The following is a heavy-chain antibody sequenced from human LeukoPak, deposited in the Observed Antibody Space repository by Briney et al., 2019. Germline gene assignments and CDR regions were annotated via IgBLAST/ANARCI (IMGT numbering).Heavy chain of an antibody. CDR3: ARHVLFSSSWYVFDY. CDR1: DGPIGSNSYY. CDR2: VYFSGNT. V-gene: IGHV4-39*01. Sequence: SETLTLNCTVSDGPIGSNSYYWGWIRQPPGKGLEWIGSVYFSGNTYYNPSLKSRVAISVATSKKQFSLQLTSVTAADTAVYYCARHVLFSSSWYVFDYWGRGTLVAVSS. J-gene: IGHJ4*01. D-gene: IGHD6-13*01.